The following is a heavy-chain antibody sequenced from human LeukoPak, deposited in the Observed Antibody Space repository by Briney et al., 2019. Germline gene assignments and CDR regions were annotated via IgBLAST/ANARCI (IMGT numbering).Heavy chain of an antibody. V-gene: IGHV1-69*06. Sequence: GASVKVSCKASGGTFSSYAISWVRQAPGQGLEWMGGIIPIFGTANYAQKFQGRVTITADKSTSTAYMELSSLRSEDTAVYYCARASGGSCYRGVCDYYYYMDVWGKGTTVTVSS. D-gene: IGHD2-15*01. CDR2: IIPIFGTA. J-gene: IGHJ6*03. CDR3: ARASGGSCYRGVCDYYYYMDV. CDR1: GGTFSSYA.